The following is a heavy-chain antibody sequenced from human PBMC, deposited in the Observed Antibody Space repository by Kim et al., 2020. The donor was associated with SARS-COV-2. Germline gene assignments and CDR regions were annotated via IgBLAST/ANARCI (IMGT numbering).Heavy chain of an antibody. V-gene: IGHV4-34*01. J-gene: IGHJ6*01. CDR1: GGSFSGYY. CDR3: ARDGSYDFWSGYRYYYYG. Sequence: SETLSLTCAVYGGSFSGYYWSWIRQPPGKGLEWIGEINHSGSTNYNPSLKSRVTISVDTSKNQFSLKLSSVTAADTAVYYCARDGSYDFWSGYRYYYYG. D-gene: IGHD3-3*01. CDR2: INHSGST.